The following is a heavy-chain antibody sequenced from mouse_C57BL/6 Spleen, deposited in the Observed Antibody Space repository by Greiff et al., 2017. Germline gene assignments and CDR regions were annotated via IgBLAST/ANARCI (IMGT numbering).Heavy chain of an antibody. D-gene: IGHD2-4*01. CDR2: INPYNGDT. CDR1: GYSFTGYF. Sequence: EVKLMESGPELVKPGDSVKISCKASGYSFTGYFMNWVMQSHGKSLEWIGRINPYNGDTFYNQKFKGKATLTVDKSSSTAHMELRSLTSEDSAVYYCATDYDADYWGQGTTLTVSS. V-gene: IGHV1-20*01. J-gene: IGHJ2*01. CDR3: ATDYDADY.